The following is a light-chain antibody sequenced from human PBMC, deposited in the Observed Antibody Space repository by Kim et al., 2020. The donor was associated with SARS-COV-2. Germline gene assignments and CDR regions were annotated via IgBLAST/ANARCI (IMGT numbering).Light chain of an antibody. J-gene: IGLJ2*01. Sequence: PGKTAGVTCGGNNIGSKSVHWYQQRPGQAPVLVIYYDSDRPSGIPERFSGSNSGNTATLTISRVEAGDEADYYCQVWDNSSDHVVFGGGTQLTVL. CDR3: QVWDNSSDHVV. CDR2: YDS. CDR1: NIGSKS. V-gene: IGLV3-21*04.